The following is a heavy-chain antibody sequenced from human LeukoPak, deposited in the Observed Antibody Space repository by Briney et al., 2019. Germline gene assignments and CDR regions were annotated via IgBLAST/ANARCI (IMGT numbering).Heavy chain of an antibody. D-gene: IGHD4-11*01. CDR1: GYSISSGYY. J-gene: IGHJ4*02. CDR3: ARRYSNSYFDF. V-gene: IGHV4-38-2*01. Sequence: PSETLCLTCAVSGYSISSGYYWGWIRQPPGKGLEWIGNMYHSGITYYNASLKSRVTISVDTSNNQFSLKLNSVTAADTAVYYCARRYSNSYFDFWGQGTLVTVSS. CDR2: MYHSGIT.